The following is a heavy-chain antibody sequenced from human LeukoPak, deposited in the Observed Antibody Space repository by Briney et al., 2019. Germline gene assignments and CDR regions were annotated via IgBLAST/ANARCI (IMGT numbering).Heavy chain of an antibody. CDR2: INSDGSST. J-gene: IGHJ6*02. D-gene: IGHD2-21*01. V-gene: IGHV3-74*01. CDR1: GFTFSSYW. CDR3: AKDSAFSSFASFHYYYYGMDV. Sequence: PTGGSLRLSCAASGFTFSSYWMHWVRQAPGKGLVWVSRINSDGSSTSYADSVKGRFTISRDNAKNTLYLQMNSLRAEDTAVYYCAKDSAFSSFASFHYYYYGMDVWGQGTTVTVSS.